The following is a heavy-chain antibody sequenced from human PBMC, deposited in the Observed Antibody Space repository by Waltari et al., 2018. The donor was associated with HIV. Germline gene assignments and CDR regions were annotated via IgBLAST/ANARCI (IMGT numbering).Heavy chain of an antibody. J-gene: IGHJ4*02. CDR2: IYTSWST. D-gene: IGHD2-15*01. V-gene: IGHV4-61*02. CDR3: ARDPGYCSGGSCYWFDY. CDR1: GGSISSGSYY. Sequence: QVQLQESGPGLVKPSQTLSLTCTVSGGSISSGSYYWSWIRQPAGKGLEWIGRIYTSWSTNYNPSLKSRVTISVDTSKNQFSLKLSSVTAADTAVYYCARDPGYCSGGSCYWFDYWGQGTLVTVSS.